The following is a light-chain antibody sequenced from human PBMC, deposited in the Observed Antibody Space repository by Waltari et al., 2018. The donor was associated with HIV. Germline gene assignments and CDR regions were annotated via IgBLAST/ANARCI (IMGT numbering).Light chain of an antibody. J-gene: IGKJ4*01. CDR2: KVS. CDR3: MQGTYFLS. CDR1: QSLESTDGNTY. V-gene: IGKV2-30*01. Sequence: VVMTQSPPSLRVRFGEAASISCRSSQSLESTDGNTYLNWFHQRPGHPPRRLIYKVSNRDSGVPDRISGRVSDTDFTLEISGVEAGDVGIYFCMQGTYFLSFGGGTKVEV.